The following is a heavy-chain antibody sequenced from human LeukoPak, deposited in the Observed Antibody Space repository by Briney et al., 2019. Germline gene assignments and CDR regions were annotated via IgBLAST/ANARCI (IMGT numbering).Heavy chain of an antibody. V-gene: IGHV3-48*04. CDR1: GFSFSIYS. Sequence: GGSLGLSCAASGFSFSIYSLNWVRQAPGKGLEWVSYISHTGSTMSYADSVKGRFTISRDNAKNSLYLQMNSLRAEDTAMYYCAIPPLSGTGSSRPLAGIDVWGQGTTVTVSS. J-gene: IGHJ6*02. D-gene: IGHD3-10*01. CDR3: AIPPLSGTGSSRPLAGIDV. CDR2: ISHTGSTM.